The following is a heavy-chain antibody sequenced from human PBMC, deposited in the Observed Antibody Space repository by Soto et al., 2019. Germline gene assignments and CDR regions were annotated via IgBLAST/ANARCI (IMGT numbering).Heavy chain of an antibody. Sequence: PGGSLRLSCAASGFTLSSYSMNWVRQAPGKGLEWVSSISSSSTYIYYADSVKGRFTISRDNAKNSVYLQMNSLRAEDTAVYYCAREAWGVSGTIHFDSWGPGTLVTVSS. J-gene: IGHJ4*02. V-gene: IGHV3-21*01. D-gene: IGHD3-16*01. CDR1: GFTLSSYS. CDR3: AREAWGVSGTIHFDS. CDR2: ISSSSTYI.